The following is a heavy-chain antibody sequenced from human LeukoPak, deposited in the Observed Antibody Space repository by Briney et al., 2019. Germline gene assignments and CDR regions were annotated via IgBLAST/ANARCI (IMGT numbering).Heavy chain of an antibody. CDR2: ITGDGNDI. CDR3: ARDAYTTTSNWLDP. J-gene: IGHJ5*02. D-gene: IGHD4-17*01. V-gene: IGHV3-74*01. CDR1: GFTLNKYW. Sequence: PGGSLRLSCEASGFTLNKYWMHWVRQALGKGLVWVSRITGDGNDIVYADSVKGRFTVSRDDAKNTLFLQMNSLRVEDTAIYYCARDAYTTTSNWLDPWGQGTLVTVSS.